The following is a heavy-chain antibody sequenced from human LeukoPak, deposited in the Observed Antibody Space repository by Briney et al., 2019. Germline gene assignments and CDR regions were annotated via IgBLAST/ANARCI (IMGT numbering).Heavy chain of an antibody. V-gene: IGHV1-2*02. J-gene: IGHJ4*02. CDR3: ARDQHGSGSYYDY. CDR1: GYTFTGYY. D-gene: IGHD3-10*01. CDR2: INPNSGGT. Sequence: ASVKVSCKASGYTFTGYYMHWVRQAPGQGLEWMGWINPNSGGTNYAQKFQGRVTMTRDTSISTAYMELRRLRSDDTAVYFCARDQHGSGSYYDYWGQGILVTVSS.